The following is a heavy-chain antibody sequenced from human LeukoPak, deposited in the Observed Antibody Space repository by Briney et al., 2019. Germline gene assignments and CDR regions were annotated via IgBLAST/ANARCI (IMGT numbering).Heavy chain of an antibody. D-gene: IGHD4-11*01. CDR1: GGSISSGSYY. J-gene: IGHJ5*02. V-gene: IGHV4-61*02. Sequence: PSQTLSLTCTVSGGSISSGSYYWSWIRQPAGKGLERIGRIYTSGSTNYNPSLKSRVTISVDTSKNQFSLKLSSVTAADTAVYYRARVYSIPNWFDPWGQGTLVTVSS. CDR2: IYTSGST. CDR3: ARVYSIPNWFDP.